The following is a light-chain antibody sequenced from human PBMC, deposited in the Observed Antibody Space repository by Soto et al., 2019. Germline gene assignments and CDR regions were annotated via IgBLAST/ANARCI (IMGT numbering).Light chain of an antibody. CDR3: QEYSSDSWT. J-gene: IGKJ1*01. CDR2: DAS. Sequence: SVSTWLAWYQHKPGKAPNLLIYDASSLQTGVPSRFSGSGSGTEFTLTISSLQPDDFATYYCQEYSSDSWTFGQGTKVDIK. CDR1: SVSTW. V-gene: IGKV1-5*01.